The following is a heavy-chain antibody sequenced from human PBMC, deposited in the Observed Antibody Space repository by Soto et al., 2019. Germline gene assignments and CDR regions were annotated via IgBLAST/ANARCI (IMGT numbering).Heavy chain of an antibody. V-gene: IGHV3-21*04. CDR1: GLHFRRSG. CDR2: FRTSSSYI. D-gene: IGHD3-22*01. Sequence: GGPLLQSYSASGLHFRRSGMHCVRQAPGKGLDWVSSFRTSSSYIFYADSVKGRFTISRDNSKNTLYLQMNSLRAEDTAVYYCAKGMADFYDSSGYLEYWGQGTRVTF. CDR3: AKGMADFYDSSGYLEY. J-gene: IGHJ4*02.